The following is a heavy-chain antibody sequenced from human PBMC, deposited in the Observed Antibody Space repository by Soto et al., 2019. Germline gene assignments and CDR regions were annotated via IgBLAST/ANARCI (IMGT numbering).Heavy chain of an antibody. CDR3: AHRGYYYDSSGYYERCGVLEY. D-gene: IGHD3-22*01. CDR2: IYKNDDK. Sequence: PGPPLVNPTQTLTLTCTLSGFSLSTSGVGVSRIHKPPRKALEWLAIIYKNDDKHYSPSLKSRLTITNDTSKNQVVLTITNIKTVDTSPYYCAHRGYYYDSSGYYERCGVLEYLGQVTRVTVSS. V-gene: IGHV2-5*01. CDR1: GFSLSTSGVG. J-gene: IGHJ4*02.